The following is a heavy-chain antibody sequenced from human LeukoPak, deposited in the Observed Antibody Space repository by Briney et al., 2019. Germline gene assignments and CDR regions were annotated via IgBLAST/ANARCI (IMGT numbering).Heavy chain of an antibody. CDR2: IRYDENTK. Sequence: GGSLRLSCAASGFIFSHYGMHWVRQAPGKGLEWVAFIRYDENTKYYADSVKGRFTISRDNSKNTLYMELNSLRAEDTAVYYCAKECNCPSRGSWHAGTLDYWGQGALVTVSS. V-gene: IGHV3-30*02. J-gene: IGHJ4*02. CDR3: AKECNCPSRGSWHAGTLDY. D-gene: IGHD2-15*01. CDR1: GFIFSHYG.